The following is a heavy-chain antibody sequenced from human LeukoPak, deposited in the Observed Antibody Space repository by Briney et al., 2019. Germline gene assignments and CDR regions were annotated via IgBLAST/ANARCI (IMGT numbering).Heavy chain of an antibody. V-gene: IGHV3-7*01. D-gene: IGHD1-7*01. CDR2: IKGDGSKE. CDR1: GFTFNYYW. J-gene: IGHJ5*02. CDR3: ESTTGP. Sequence: PGGSLRLSSAASGFTFNYYWMRWVRQAPGKGLEWVATIKGDGSKEDYVDSVRGRFTVSIDNAKNSLYLQMSSLRVEDTAVYYCESTTGPWGQGTLVTVSS.